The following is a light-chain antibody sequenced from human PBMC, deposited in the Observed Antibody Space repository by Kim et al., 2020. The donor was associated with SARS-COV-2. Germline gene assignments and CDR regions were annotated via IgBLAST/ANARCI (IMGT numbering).Light chain of an antibody. CDR2: LGS. CDR1: QSLLHSNGYNY. J-gene: IGKJ3*01. V-gene: IGKV2-28*01. CDR3: MQALQTPFT. Sequence: DIVMTQSPLSLPVTPGEPASISCRSSQSLLHSNGYNYLDWYLQKPGQSPQLLIYLGSNRASGVPDRFSGSGSGTDFTLRISRVEAEDVGVYYCMQALQTPFTFGPGTKGEIK.